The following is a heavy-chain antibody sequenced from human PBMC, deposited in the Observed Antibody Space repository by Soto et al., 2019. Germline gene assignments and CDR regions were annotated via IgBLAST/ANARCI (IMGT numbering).Heavy chain of an antibody. J-gene: IGHJ4*02. V-gene: IGHV3-7*05. CDR1: GFSLSSYS. D-gene: IGHD3-10*01. CDR3: TSLMVRGVMWLDY. CDR2: INQDGSEK. Sequence: PGXSLRLSCAASGFSLSSYSLSWFRQAPGKGLEWVANINQDGSEKYYVDSVKGRFIISRDNAENSLYLQMSSLIAEDTAVYYCTSLMVRGVMWLDYWGQGALVTVSS.